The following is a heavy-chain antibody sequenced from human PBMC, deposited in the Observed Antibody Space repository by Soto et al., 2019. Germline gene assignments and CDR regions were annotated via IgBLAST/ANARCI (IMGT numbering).Heavy chain of an antibody. CDR3: ASGGGDVAFDI. Sequence: SETLSLTCTVSGGSISSSSYYWGWIRQPPGKGLEWIGSIYYRGSTYYNPSLKSRVTISVDTSKNQFSLKLSSVTAADTAVYYCASGGGDVAFDIWGQGTMVTVSS. V-gene: IGHV4-39*01. CDR1: GGSISSSSYY. J-gene: IGHJ3*02. CDR2: IYYRGST. D-gene: IGHD2-21*02.